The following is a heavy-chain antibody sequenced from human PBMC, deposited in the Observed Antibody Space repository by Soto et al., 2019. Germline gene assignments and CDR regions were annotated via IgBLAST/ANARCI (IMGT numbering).Heavy chain of an antibody. V-gene: IGHV3-30-3*01. CDR2: TSYDGSNK. D-gene: IGHD3-16*01. J-gene: IGHJ6*02. Sequence: GKGLEWVAVTSYDGSNKYYADSVKGRFTISRDNSKNTLYLQMNRLRAEDKAVYYCARAGITSGYSYYGMDVWGQGTTVTVTS. CDR3: ARAGITSGYSYYGMDV.